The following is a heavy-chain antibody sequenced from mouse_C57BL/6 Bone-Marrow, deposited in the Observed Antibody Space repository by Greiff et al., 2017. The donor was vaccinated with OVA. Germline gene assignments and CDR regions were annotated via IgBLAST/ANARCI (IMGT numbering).Heavy chain of an antibody. CDR2: IDPSDSYT. CDR1: GYTFTSYW. J-gene: IGHJ4*01. CDR3: ARGLRRMDY. Sequence: VQLQQPGAELVMPGASVKLSCKASGYTFTSYWMHWVKQRPGQGLEWIGEIDPSDSYTNYNQKFKGKSTLTVDKSSSTAYMQLSSLTSEDSAVYYCARGLRRMDYWGQGTSVTVSS. V-gene: IGHV1-69*01. D-gene: IGHD1-2*01.